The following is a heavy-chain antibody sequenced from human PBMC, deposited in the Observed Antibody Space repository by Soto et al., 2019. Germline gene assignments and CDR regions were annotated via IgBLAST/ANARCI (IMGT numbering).Heavy chain of an antibody. D-gene: IGHD2-8*01. CDR3: ARDRRRVSEGWAFDI. V-gene: IGHV3-53*01. Sequence: EVQLVESGGGLIQPGGSLRLSCAASGFIVSRDYMSWVRHAPGKGLEWVSVIYTGGSTDYAESVKGRFTISRDKSKNTVYLQVNSLRAEDTAVYYCARDRRRVSEGWAFDIWGQGTMVTVSS. CDR2: IYTGGST. CDR1: GFIVSRDY. J-gene: IGHJ3*02.